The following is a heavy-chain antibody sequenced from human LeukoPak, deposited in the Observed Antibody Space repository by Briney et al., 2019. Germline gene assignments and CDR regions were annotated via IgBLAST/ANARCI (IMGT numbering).Heavy chain of an antibody. Sequence: SETLSLTCTVSGGSISSYYWSWIRQPPGKGLGWIGYIYYSGSTNYNPSLKSRVTISVDTSKNQFSLKLSSVTAADTAVYYCARGQKGDYGVWGQGTLVTVSS. CDR3: ARGQKGDYGV. V-gene: IGHV4-59*01. J-gene: IGHJ4*02. CDR1: GGSISSYY. CDR2: IYYSGST. D-gene: IGHD4-17*01.